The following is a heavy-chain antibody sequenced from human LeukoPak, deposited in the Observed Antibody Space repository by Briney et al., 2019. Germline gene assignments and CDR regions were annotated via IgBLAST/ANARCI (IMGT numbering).Heavy chain of an antibody. CDR3: ARHVCNCGPDY. CDR1: GGSISDYY. J-gene: IGHJ4*02. V-gene: IGHV4-59*08. D-gene: IGHD1-1*01. CDR2: IYYTGST. Sequence: SETLSLTCTVSGGSISDYYGSWIRQPPGKGLEWIGYIYYTGSTSYNPSLKSRVTISLDKSKNQFSLKLSSVTAADTALYYRARHVCNCGPDYWGQGTLVTVSS.